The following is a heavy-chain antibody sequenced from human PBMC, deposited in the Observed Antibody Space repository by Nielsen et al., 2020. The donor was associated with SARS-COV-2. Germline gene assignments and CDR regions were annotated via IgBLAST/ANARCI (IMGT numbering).Heavy chain of an antibody. J-gene: IGHJ6*03. Sequence: GGSLRLSCAASGFTFSSYGMHWVRQAPGKGLEWVAVIWYDGSKKDYIDSVKGRFTISRDNSKNTLYLQMNSLRAEDTAVYYCAKDSNYYDILTGYYPNYYYYYYYMDVWGKGTTVTVSS. CDR3: AKDSNYYDILTGYYPNYYYYYYYMDV. CDR1: GFTFSSYG. CDR2: IWYDGSKK. D-gene: IGHD3-9*01. V-gene: IGHV3-30*02.